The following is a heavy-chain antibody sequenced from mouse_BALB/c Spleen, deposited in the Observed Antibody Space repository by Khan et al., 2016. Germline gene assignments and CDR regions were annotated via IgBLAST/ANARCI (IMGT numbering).Heavy chain of an antibody. CDR1: GYTFTSYN. Sequence: QVQLKQSGAELVKPGASVKMSCEASGYTFTSYNIHWVKQTPGQGLEWIGAIYPGNGVTSYNQKFKVKATLTADKSSSTAYMQLSSLTSEDSAVYYCAIQAYPCAMDYWVQGTSVTVSS. CDR2: IYPGNGVT. V-gene: IGHV1-12*01. J-gene: IGHJ4*01. D-gene: IGHD2-10*01. CDR3: AIQAYPCAMDY.